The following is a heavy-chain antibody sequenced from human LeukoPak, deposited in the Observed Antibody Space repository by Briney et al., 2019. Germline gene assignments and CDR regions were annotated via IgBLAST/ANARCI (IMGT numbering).Heavy chain of an antibody. CDR1: GFTFSSYG. Sequence: PGGTLRLSCAASGFTFSSYGMSWVRQAPGKGLEWFSSISGSGGSTYYADSVKGRCTISRDNAKNSLYLQMNSPRAEDTAVYYCAREGFYSGYDLPDYWGQGTLVTVSS. D-gene: IGHD5-12*01. V-gene: IGHV3-23*01. CDR3: AREGFYSGYDLPDY. CDR2: ISGSGGST. J-gene: IGHJ4*02.